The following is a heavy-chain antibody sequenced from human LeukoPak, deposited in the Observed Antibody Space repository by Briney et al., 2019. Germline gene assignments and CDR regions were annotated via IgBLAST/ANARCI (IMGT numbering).Heavy chain of an antibody. V-gene: IGHV7-4-1*02. Sequence: ASVKVSCKASGYTFSTFPINWVRQAPGQGLEWMGWINTNTGSPTYAQGLTGRFVFSLDTSVSTAFLQINSLKAEDSALYYCARVAYTSGYTWFDPRGQGTLVTVSS. J-gene: IGHJ5*02. D-gene: IGHD5-18*01. CDR1: GYTFSTFP. CDR2: INTNTGSP. CDR3: ARVAYTSGYTWFDP.